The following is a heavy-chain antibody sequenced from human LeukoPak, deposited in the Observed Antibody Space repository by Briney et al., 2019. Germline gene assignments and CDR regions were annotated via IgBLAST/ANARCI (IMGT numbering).Heavy chain of an antibody. CDR3: ARDRFHYDSSGYYSED. D-gene: IGHD3-22*01. CDR2: ISSSSSYI. J-gene: IGHJ4*02. Sequence: GGSLRLSCAGSGFTFNTYNMNWVRQAPGKGLEWVSSISSSSSYIYYADSVKGRFTISRDNSKNTPYLQMNSLRAEDTAVYYCARDRFHYDSSGYYSEDWGQGTLVTVSS. CDR1: GFTFNTYN. V-gene: IGHV3-21*04.